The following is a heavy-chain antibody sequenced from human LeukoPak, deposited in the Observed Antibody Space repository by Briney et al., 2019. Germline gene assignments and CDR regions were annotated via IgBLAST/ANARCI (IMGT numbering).Heavy chain of an antibody. CDR1: GGTFSNFA. D-gene: IGHD2-15*01. V-gene: IGHV1-69*01. Sequence: ASVRVSCKASGGTFSNFAVGWVRQAPEQGLEWMGGIIPTFDATTSAQKFQDRVTITADGSTNTVYLQLGNLRTDDTAVYYCARFSRVRVISIPADYYFYMDVWGKGTTVTVSS. J-gene: IGHJ6*03. CDR3: ARFSRVRVISIPADYYFYMDV. CDR2: IIPTFDAT.